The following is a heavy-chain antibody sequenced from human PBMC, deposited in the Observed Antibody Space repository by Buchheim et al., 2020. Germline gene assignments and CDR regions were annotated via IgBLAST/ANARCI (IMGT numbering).Heavy chain of an antibody. CDR1: GFTFSSYW. Sequence: EVQLVESGGGLVQPGGSLRLSCAASGFTFSSYWMSWVRQAPGKGLEWVANIKQDGSEKYYVDSVKGRFTISRDNAKNSLYLQMNSLRAEDTAVYYCAREGLLGLYCSGGSCYSVKESSLDYWGQGTL. J-gene: IGHJ4*02. CDR3: AREGLLGLYCSGGSCYSVKESSLDY. V-gene: IGHV3-7*01. D-gene: IGHD2-15*01. CDR2: IKQDGSEK.